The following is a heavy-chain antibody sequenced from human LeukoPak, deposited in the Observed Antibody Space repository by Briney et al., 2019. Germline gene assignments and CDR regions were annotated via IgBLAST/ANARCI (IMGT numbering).Heavy chain of an antibody. D-gene: IGHD3-10*01. CDR3: ARSGRGSSAGFDY. CDR2: IYYSGST. CDR1: GGSISSYY. J-gene: IGHJ4*02. Sequence: SETLSLTCTVSGGSISSYYWSWIRQPPGKGPEWIGYIYYSGSTNYTPSLKSRITISVDTSRNQFSLKLNSVTAADTAVYYCARSGRGSSAGFDYWGQGTLVTVSS. V-gene: IGHV4-59*01.